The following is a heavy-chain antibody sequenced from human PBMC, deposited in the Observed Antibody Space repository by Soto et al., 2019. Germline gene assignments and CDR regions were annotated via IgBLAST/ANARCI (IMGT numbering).Heavy chain of an antibody. CDR2: ISGSGGST. J-gene: IGHJ4*02. V-gene: IGHV3-23*01. Sequence: GGSLRLSRAASGFTFDDYGMSWVRQAPGKGLEWGSAISGSGGSTYYADSVKDRFTISRDNSKNTLYLQVNSLRAEDTAVYYCAKDNVRRYSSRPGKLPFDYWGQGTLVTVSS. CDR1: GFTFDDYG. D-gene: IGHD6-13*01. CDR3: AKDNVRRYSSRPGKLPFDY.